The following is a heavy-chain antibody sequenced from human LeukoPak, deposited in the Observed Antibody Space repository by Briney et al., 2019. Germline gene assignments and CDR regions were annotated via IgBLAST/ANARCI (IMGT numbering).Heavy chain of an antibody. D-gene: IGHD1-14*01. J-gene: IGHJ2*01. V-gene: IGHV1-46*01. CDR2: FNPAGGRT. CDR3: ARDQAAITTPLAWSFAL. Sequence: ASVKVSCKASANTFTDFYMHWVRQAPGQGLEWMGIFNPAGGRTSFAQKFQGRVTITRDTSTNTLYMELSSLRSENTAVYYCARDQAAITTPLAWSFALWGRGTLVTVSS. CDR1: ANTFTDFY.